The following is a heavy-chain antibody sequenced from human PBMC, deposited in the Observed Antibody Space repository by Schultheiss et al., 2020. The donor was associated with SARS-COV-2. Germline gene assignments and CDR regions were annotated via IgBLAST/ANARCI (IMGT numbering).Heavy chain of an antibody. J-gene: IGHJ4*02. V-gene: IGHV3-23*01. CDR1: GFTFSSYE. Sequence: GESLKISCAASGFTFSSYEMNWVRQAPGRGLEWVSGISGRGSDTDYTDSVKGRFTVSRDNSKNTLSLQMNSLRAEDTAVYFCAIVETVATFFDYWGQGTPVTVSS. CDR3: AIVETVATFFDY. D-gene: IGHD4-23*01. CDR2: ISGRGSDT.